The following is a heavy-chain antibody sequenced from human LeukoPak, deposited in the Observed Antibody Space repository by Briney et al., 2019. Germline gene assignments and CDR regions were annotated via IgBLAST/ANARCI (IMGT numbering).Heavy chain of an antibody. D-gene: IGHD5/OR15-5a*01. CDR1: GDSISSSSYY. J-gene: IGHJ4*02. Sequence: SETLSLTCTVSGDSISSSSYYWGWIRQRPGKGLEWIGSIDYSGSTYYNPSLKSRLAISVDTSKNQFSLKLSSVTAADTAVYYCAVIVSMSGDYWGQGTLVTVSS. CDR3: AVIVSMSGDY. CDR2: IDYSGST. V-gene: IGHV4-39*01.